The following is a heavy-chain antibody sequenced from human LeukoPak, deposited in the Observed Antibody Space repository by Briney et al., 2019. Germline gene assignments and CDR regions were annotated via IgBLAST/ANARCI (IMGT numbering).Heavy chain of an antibody. Sequence: SETLSLTCTVSGGSISSYYWSWIRQPPGKGLEWIGYIYYSGSTKYNPSLRSRVTISADTPKNQFSLKLSSVTAADTAVYYCARHLRGEQQLSGFDYWGQGTPVTVSS. V-gene: IGHV4-59*08. D-gene: IGHD6-13*01. CDR2: IYYSGST. J-gene: IGHJ4*02. CDR1: GGSISSYY. CDR3: ARHLRGEQQLSGFDY.